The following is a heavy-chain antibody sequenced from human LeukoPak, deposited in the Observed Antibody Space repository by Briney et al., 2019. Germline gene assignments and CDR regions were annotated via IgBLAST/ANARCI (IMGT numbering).Heavy chain of an antibody. CDR1: GGSFSGYY. CDR3: ARPCFYGEYGAPADA. CDR2: INHSGST. Sequence: PSETLSLTCAVYGGSFSGYYWSWFRQPPWKGPEWIGEINHSGSTNYNPSLKSRVTISVDTSKNQFSLKLSSVTAADTAVYYCARPCFYGEYGAPADAWGRGTLVTVSS. J-gene: IGHJ5*02. V-gene: IGHV4-34*01. D-gene: IGHD4-17*01.